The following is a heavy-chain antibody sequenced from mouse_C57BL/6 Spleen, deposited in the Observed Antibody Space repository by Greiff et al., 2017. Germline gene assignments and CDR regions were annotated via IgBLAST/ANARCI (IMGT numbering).Heavy chain of an antibody. D-gene: IGHD3-2*02. CDR3: ARSSSSGYYFDY. Sequence: QVQLQQPGAELVKPGASVKLSCKASGYTFTSYWMQWVKQRPGQGLEWIGEIDPSDSYTSYNQKFKGKATLTVDTSSSTAYMQLSSLTSEDSAVYYCARSSSSGYYFDYWGQGTTLTVSS. CDR2: IDPSDSYT. CDR1: GYTFTSYW. V-gene: IGHV1-50*01. J-gene: IGHJ2*01.